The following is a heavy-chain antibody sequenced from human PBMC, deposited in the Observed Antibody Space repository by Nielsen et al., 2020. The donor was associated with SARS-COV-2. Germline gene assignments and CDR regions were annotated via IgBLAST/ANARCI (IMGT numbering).Heavy chain of an antibody. V-gene: IGHV3-20*04. CDR1: GFSFDDHG. CDR2: VNNNGLTT. D-gene: IGHD6-19*01. CDR3: AKSSGSGWPLDY. J-gene: IGHJ4*02. Sequence: GESLKISCEASGFSFDDHGMSWVRQAPGKGLEWVSGVNNNGLTTNYRESVKGRFTISRDNAKNSLFLQMNSLRTEDTAFYYCAKSSGSGWPLDYWGQGTLVTVSS.